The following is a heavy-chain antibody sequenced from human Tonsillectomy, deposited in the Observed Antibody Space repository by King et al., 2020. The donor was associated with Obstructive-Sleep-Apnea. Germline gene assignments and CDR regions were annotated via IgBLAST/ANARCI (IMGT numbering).Heavy chain of an antibody. D-gene: IGHD2-15*01. J-gene: IGHJ3*02. CDR2: IYPGDSDT. Sequence: DVQLVESGAEVKKPGESLKISCKGSGYSFTTYWIGWVRQMPGQGLEWMGIIYPGDSDTRYSPSFQGQGTISPAKSISTAYVQWSSLKASDTAIYYCAKGDGSCPGCAFDIWGQGTMVTVSS. CDR1: GYSFTTYW. CDR3: AKGDGSCPGCAFDI. V-gene: IGHV5-51*01.